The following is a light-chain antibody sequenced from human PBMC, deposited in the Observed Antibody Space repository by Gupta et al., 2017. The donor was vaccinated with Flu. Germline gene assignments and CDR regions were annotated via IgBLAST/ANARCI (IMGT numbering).Light chain of an antibody. CDR3: QQANSWPIT. CDR2: TAS. Sequence: DIQMTHSPSSVFAPLGDRVTITCRASQGINSWLAWYQQKPGKAPKLLIYTASSLQSGVPSRFSGSGFGTEFTLTISSLQPEDFATYYCQQANSWPITFGQGTRLEIK. V-gene: IGKV1D-12*01. CDR1: QGINSW. J-gene: IGKJ5*01.